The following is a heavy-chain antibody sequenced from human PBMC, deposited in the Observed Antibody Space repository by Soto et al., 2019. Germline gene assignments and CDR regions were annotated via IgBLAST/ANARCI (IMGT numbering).Heavy chain of an antibody. CDR2: INHSGST. CDR1: GGSFSGYY. CDR3: ARGGAVARTFYYYGMDV. D-gene: IGHD6-19*01. V-gene: IGHV4-34*01. Sequence: SGTQFPPRAVFGGSFSGYYWGWVRQPPGKGLEWIGEINHSGSTNYNPSLKSRVTISVDTSKNQFSLKLSSVTAADTAVYYCARGGAVARTFYYYGMDVWGQGTTVTVSS. J-gene: IGHJ6*02.